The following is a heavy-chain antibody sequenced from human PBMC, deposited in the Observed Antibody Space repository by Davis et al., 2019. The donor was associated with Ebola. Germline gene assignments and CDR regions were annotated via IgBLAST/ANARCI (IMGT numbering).Heavy chain of an antibody. V-gene: IGHV3-30*03. CDR3: AREKLATRWFDP. CDR2: ISYDGSNK. J-gene: IGHJ5*02. CDR1: GFTFSNYG. D-gene: IGHD1-7*01. Sequence: GESLKISCAASGFTFSNYGMHWVRQAPGKGLEWVAVISYDGSNKYYADSVKGRFTISRDNSKNTLYLQMNSLRAEDTAVYYCAREKLATRWFDPWGQGTLVTVSS.